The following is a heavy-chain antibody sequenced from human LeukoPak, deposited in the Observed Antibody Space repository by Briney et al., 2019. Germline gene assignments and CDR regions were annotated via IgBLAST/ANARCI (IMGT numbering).Heavy chain of an antibody. CDR1: CGSIISYY. CDR3: ARGDRTSVSYRFDY. Sequence: SETLSLTCTVACGSIISYYWSWMRQPAGRGLDGIGRIYTSGSTNYNPSLKSRVTMSVDTAKNQFSLELSSVTAADTGVYYCARGDRTSVSYRFDYWGQGTLVTVSS. CDR2: IYTSGST. V-gene: IGHV4-4*07. J-gene: IGHJ4*02. D-gene: IGHD1-26*01.